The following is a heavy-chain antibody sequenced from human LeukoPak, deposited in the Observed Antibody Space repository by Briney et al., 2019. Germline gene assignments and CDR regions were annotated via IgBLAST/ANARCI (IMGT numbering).Heavy chain of an antibody. V-gene: IGHV3-7*01. D-gene: IGHD6-19*01. CDR2: IKQDGSEK. CDR3: ARGLSAREFQGIAVAGTGFDY. J-gene: IGHJ4*02. CDR1: GFTFSSYW. Sequence: RSGGSLRLSCAASGFTFSSYWMSWVRQAPGKGLGWVANIKQDGSEKYYVDSVKGRFTISRDNAKNSLYLQMNSLRAEDTAVYYCARGLSAREFQGIAVAGTGFDYWGQGTLVTVSS.